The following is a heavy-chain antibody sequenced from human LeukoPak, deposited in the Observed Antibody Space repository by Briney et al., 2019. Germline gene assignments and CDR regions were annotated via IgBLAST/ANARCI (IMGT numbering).Heavy chain of an antibody. D-gene: IGHD6-19*01. CDR1: GITFSNYA. V-gene: IGHV3-23*01. CDR3: AKLIAVSGDDDY. Sequence: GGSLILSCSASGITFSNYAMSWVRQAPGKGLEWVSAISASGDSTYYADSVKGRLTISRDNSRNTLYLQMNNLRPEDTAVYSCAKLIAVSGDDDYWGQGTLVTVSS. CDR2: ISASGDST. J-gene: IGHJ4*02.